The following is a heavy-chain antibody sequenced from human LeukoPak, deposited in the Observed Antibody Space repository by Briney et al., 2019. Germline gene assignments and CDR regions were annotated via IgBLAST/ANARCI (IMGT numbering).Heavy chain of an antibody. CDR1: GYSFTSYW. J-gene: IGHJ3*02. D-gene: IGHD4-23*01. V-gene: IGHV5-51*01. CDR3: ARATQVVTLNDAFDI. CDR2: IYPGDSDT. Sequence: LGESLKISCKGSGYSFTSYWIGWVRQMPGKGLEWMGIIYPGDSDTRYSPSFQGQVTISADKSISTAYLQWSSLKASDTAMYYCARATQVVTLNDAFDIWGQGTMVTVSS.